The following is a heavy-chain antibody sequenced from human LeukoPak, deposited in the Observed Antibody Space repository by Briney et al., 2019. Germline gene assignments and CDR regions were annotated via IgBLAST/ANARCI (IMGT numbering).Heavy chain of an antibody. CDR3: AREWEGGYYRRYGLDV. Sequence: GGSLRLSCAASGFTFSDYYMSWIRQAPGKGLEWVSYISSSGSYTDYADSVKGRFTISRDNAKNSLYLQMNSLRAEDTAVYYCAREWEGGYYRRYGLDVWGQGTTVTISS. J-gene: IGHJ6*02. CDR1: GFTFSDYY. D-gene: IGHD3-10*01. CDR2: ISSSGSYT. V-gene: IGHV3-11*05.